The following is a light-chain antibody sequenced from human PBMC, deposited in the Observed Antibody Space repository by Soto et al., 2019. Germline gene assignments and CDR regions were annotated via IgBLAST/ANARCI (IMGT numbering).Light chain of an antibody. Sequence: QSVLTQPLSISGAPGQSITISCTGSSANIGAGYDVHWYQQFPGTAPKLLIHGNNDRPSGVSDRFSASKSGTSASLAITGLQAEDEADYYCQSYDSSLRVYVVFGGGTKLTVL. J-gene: IGLJ2*01. CDR1: SANIGAGYD. V-gene: IGLV1-40*01. CDR2: GNN. CDR3: QSYDSSLRVYVV.